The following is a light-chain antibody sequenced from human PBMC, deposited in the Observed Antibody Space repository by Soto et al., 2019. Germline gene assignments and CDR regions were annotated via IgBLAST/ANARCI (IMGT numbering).Light chain of an antibody. CDR1: QNVLSN. V-gene: IGKV3-15*01. CDR3: QQYNNWPIT. J-gene: IGKJ5*01. Sequence: EIVMTQSPATLSVSPGERATLSCRASQNVLSNLAWYQQKPGQAPRLLIYGASTRATGLPARFSGSGSGTQFTLTINSLQSEDFAVYYCQQYNNWPITFGQGTRLEIK. CDR2: GAS.